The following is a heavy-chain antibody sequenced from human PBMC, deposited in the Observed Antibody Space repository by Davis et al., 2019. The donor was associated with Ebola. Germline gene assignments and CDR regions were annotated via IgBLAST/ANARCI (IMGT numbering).Heavy chain of an antibody. CDR1: GFTFDDYT. D-gene: IGHD5-18*01. J-gene: IGHJ3*02. CDR2: ISWDGGST. Sequence: GGSLRLSCAASGFTFDDYTMHWVRQAPGKGLEWVSLISWDGGSTYYADSVKGRFTISRDNSKNSLYLQMNSLRTGDTAVYYCANSEYSYGYGFDAFDIWGQGTMVTVSS. V-gene: IGHV3-43*01. CDR3: ANSEYSYGYGFDAFDI.